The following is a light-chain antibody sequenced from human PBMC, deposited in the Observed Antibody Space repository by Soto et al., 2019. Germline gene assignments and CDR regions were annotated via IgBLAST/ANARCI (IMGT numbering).Light chain of an antibody. CDR1: SRDVGGYNY. CDR2: DVS. CDR3: SSYTSSSTPYV. Sequence: QSVLTQPASVSGSPGQSITISCTGTSRDVGGYNYVSWYQQHPGKAPKLMIYDVSNRPSGVSNRSSGSKSGTTASLTTSGLPAEDEDDYYCSSYTSSSTPYVFGTGTKLTVL. V-gene: IGLV2-14*01. J-gene: IGLJ1*01.